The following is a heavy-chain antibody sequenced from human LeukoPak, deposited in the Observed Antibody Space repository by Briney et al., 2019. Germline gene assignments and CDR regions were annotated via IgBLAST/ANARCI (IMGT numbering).Heavy chain of an antibody. CDR3: AREHSYYDSSGYYYGSGYFDY. J-gene: IGHJ4*02. CDR1: GGSISSSNW. D-gene: IGHD3-22*01. CDR2: IYHSGST. Sequence: SETLSLTCAVSGGSISSSNWWSWVRQPPGKGLEWIGEIYHSGSTNYNPSLKSRVTISVDKSKNQFSLKLSSVTAADTAVYSCAREHSYYDSSGYYYGSGYFDYWGQGTLVTVSS. V-gene: IGHV4-4*02.